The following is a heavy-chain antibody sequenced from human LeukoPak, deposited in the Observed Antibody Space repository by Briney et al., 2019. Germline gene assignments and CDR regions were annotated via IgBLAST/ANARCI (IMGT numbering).Heavy chain of an antibody. CDR3: ARGGAARPDF. CDR1: GFTFSTYW. V-gene: IGHV3-7*01. J-gene: IGHJ4*02. CDR2: IKADGGEK. D-gene: IGHD6-6*01. Sequence: GGSLRLSCAASGFTFSTYWMNWFRQTPGKGLEWVAKIKADGGEKDHVASVKGRFTISRDNAKNSLYLQRNSLRVEDTAVYYCARGGAARPDFWGQGPLVTVSS.